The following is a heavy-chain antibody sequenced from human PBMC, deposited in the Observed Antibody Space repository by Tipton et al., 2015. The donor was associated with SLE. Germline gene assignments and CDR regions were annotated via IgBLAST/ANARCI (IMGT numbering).Heavy chain of an antibody. CDR1: GGSISSGSYY. D-gene: IGHD2-15*01. J-gene: IGHJ6*02. CDR2: LYSSGST. V-gene: IGHV4-61*10. CDR3: ARSRWWSYFYYGMDV. Sequence: TLSLTCTVSGGSISSGSYYWSWIRQPAGKGLEWIGDLYSSGSTNYNPSLKSRVTISVDTSNNQFSLRLSSVTAADTAVYYCARSRWWSYFYYGMDVWGQGTTVTVSS.